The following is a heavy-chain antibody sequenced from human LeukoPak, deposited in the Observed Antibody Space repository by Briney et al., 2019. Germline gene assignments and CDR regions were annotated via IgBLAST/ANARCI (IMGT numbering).Heavy chain of an antibody. CDR3: ARVPHGDYPFVD. CDR1: GYTFTSYG. D-gene: IGHD4-17*01. V-gene: IGHV1-18*01. J-gene: IGHJ4*02. CDR2: ISAYNGNT. Sequence: ASVKVSCKASGYTFTSYGISWVRQAPGQGLERMGWISAYNGNTNYAQKLQGRVTMTTDTSTSTAYMELRSLRSDDTAVYYCARVPHGDYPFVDWGQGTLVTVSS.